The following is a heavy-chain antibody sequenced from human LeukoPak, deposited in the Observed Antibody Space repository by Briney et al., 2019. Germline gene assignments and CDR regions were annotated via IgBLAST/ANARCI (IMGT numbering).Heavy chain of an antibody. CDR2: VGISSGNT. V-gene: IGHV3-48*04. CDR3: ARDHRYAFDN. J-gene: IGHJ4*02. D-gene: IGHD5-12*01. CDR1: GFTFSDYS. Sequence: PGGSLRLSCGASGFTFSDYSMNWVRQAPGKGLKWISYVGISSGNTKYAASVKGRFTISGDSAKNSVFLQMNNLRVEDTAVYYCARDHRYAFDNWGQGTLVTVSS.